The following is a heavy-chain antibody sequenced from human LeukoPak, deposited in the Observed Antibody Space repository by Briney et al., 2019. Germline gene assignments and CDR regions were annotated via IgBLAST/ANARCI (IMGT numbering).Heavy chain of an antibody. CDR3: ATDQGRYSGSPFDY. D-gene: IGHD1-26*01. Sequence: ASVKVSCKASGYTFTSYGISWVRQAPGQGLEWMGWISTYNGNTNYAQKFQGRVTMTEDTSTDTAYMELSSLRSEDTAVYYCATDQGRYSGSPFDYWGQGTLVTVSS. CDR2: ISTYNGNT. V-gene: IGHV1-18*01. J-gene: IGHJ4*02. CDR1: GYTFTSYG.